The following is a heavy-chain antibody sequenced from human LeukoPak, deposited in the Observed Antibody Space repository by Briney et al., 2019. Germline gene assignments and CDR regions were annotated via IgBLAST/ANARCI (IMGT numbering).Heavy chain of an antibody. CDR1: GGSISSYY. Sequence: PSETLSLTCTVSGGSISSYYWSWIRQPAGKGLEWIGRIYTSGSTNYNPSLKSRVTMSVDTSKNQFSLKLSSVTAADTAVYYCARDLGYYGDYICYYYGMDVWGQGTTVTVSS. D-gene: IGHD4-17*01. CDR3: ARDLGYYGDYICYYYGMDV. CDR2: IYTSGST. V-gene: IGHV4-4*07. J-gene: IGHJ6*02.